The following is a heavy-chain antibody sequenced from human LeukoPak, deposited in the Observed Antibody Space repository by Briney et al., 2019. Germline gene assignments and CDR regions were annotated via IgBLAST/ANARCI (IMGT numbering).Heavy chain of an antibody. J-gene: IGHJ4*02. V-gene: IGHV7-4-1*02. Sequence: ASVKVSCKASGYTFTSYAMNWVRQAPGQGLEWMGWINTNTGNPTYAQGFTGRFVFSLDTSVSTAYLQISSLKAEDTAVYYCARSNSLLYNLVPFDYWGQGTLVTVSS. CDR3: ARSNSLLYNLVPFDY. D-gene: IGHD2/OR15-2a*01. CDR1: GYTFTSYA. CDR2: INTNTGNP.